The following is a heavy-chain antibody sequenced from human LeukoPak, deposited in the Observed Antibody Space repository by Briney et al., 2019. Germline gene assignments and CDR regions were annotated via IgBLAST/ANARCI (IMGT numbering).Heavy chain of an antibody. CDR2: IFYSGST. CDR3: ARTRYSSSYHAFDN. CDR1: GGSISSGGYY. Sequence: SQTLSLTCTVSGGSISSGGYYWSWIRQHPGKGLEWIGYIFYSGSTYYNPSLKSRVTISVDTSKNQFSLKLSSVTAADTAVYYCARTRYSSSYHAFDNWGQGILVTVSS. D-gene: IGHD3-3*01. V-gene: IGHV4-31*03. J-gene: IGHJ4*02.